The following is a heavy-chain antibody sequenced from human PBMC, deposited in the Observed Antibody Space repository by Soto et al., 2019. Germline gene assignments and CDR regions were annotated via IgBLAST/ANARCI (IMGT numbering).Heavy chain of an antibody. J-gene: IGHJ6*02. CDR3: ARAGGWNNYFGLDI. V-gene: IGHV4-34*01. D-gene: IGHD1-1*01. CDR1: GGSFSGFY. Sequence: QVQLQQWGAGLLTPSETLSLTCALYGGSFSGFYWSWIRQPPGKGLEWIGEVSHNGSTNYNASLKSRVTISLDTSKNQFYLKLSSVTAADTAIYYCARAGGWNNYFGLDIWGQGTTVTVSS. CDR2: VSHNGST.